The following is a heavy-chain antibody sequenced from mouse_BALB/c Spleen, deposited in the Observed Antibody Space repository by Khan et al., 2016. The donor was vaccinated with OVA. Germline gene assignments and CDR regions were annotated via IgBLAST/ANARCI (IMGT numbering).Heavy chain of an antibody. D-gene: IGHD2-14*01. CDR1: GYTFTSYT. V-gene: IGHV1-4*01. CDR2: INPSNSYT. CDR3: AREGAYYRSDGWFAY. Sequence: QVQLKESGAELARPGASVKMSCKASGYTFTSYTMHWIKQRPGQGLEWIGYINPSNSYTNYNQKFKDKATLTADKSSSTAYMQLSSLTSEDSAVYDCAREGAYYRSDGWFAYWGKGTLVTVSA. J-gene: IGHJ3*01.